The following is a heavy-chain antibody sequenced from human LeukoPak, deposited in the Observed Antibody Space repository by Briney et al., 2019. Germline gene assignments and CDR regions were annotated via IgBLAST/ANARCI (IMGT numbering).Heavy chain of an antibody. CDR1: GFTFSSYA. Sequence: GGSLRLSCAASGFTFSSYAMSWVRQAPGRGLEWVSGISGSGTITLYADSVKGRFAISRDNSKNTLYLQMNSLRAEDTAVYYCAKQDIRSSAWYDWGQGTLVTVSS. CDR3: AKQDIRSSAWYD. V-gene: IGHV3-23*01. J-gene: IGHJ4*02. CDR2: ISGSGTIT. D-gene: IGHD6-19*01.